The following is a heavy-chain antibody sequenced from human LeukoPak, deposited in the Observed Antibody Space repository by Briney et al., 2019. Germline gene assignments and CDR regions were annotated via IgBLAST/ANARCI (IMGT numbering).Heavy chain of an antibody. D-gene: IGHD7-27*01. Sequence: ETLSLTCTVSGGSISNYYWSWIRQPPGKRLEWIAYVSYSGSSSSIPSLDSRVTISVDMSKNQFSLRLSSVTASDTAVYYCARLQGRGDNYLDYWGQGTLVTVSS. V-gene: IGHV4-59*08. CDR1: GGSISNYY. CDR3: ARLQGRGDNYLDY. J-gene: IGHJ4*02. CDR2: VSYSGSS.